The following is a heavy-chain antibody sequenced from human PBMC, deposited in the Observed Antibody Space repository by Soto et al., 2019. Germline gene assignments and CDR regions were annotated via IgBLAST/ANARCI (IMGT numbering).Heavy chain of an antibody. V-gene: IGHV1-69*01. CDR3: ARARYGTRTTYYYYYYGMDV. CDR2: IIPIFGTA. Sequence: QVQLVQSGAEVKKPGSSVKVSCKASGGTFSSYAISWVRQAPGQGLEWMGGIIPIFGTANYAQKFQGRVTITADESTSTAYMELSSLRSEDTAVYYCARARYGTRTTYYYYYYGMDVWGQGTTVTVSS. D-gene: IGHD5-18*01. CDR1: GGTFSSYA. J-gene: IGHJ6*02.